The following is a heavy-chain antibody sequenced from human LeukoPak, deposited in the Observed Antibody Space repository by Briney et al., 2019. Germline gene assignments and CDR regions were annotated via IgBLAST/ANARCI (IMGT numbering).Heavy chain of an antibody. CDR3: AKDPRAGSGWGSFDY. Sequence: GGSLRLSCAASGFTFRSYAMRWVRQAPGKGLEWFSGISGSGDSTYYADSVKGRFIISRDNSKNTLWLQMNSLKDEDTAVYYCAKDPRAGSGWGSFDYWGQGTLVTVSS. CDR2: ISGSGDST. V-gene: IGHV3-23*01. J-gene: IGHJ4*02. D-gene: IGHD6-19*01. CDR1: GFTFRSYA.